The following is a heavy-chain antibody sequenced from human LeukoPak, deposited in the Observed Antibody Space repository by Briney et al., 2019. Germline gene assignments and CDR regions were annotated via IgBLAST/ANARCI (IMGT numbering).Heavy chain of an antibody. CDR3: AREYSGSYSVDY. J-gene: IGHJ4*02. D-gene: IGHD1-26*01. CDR1: GGSISSSSYY. CDR2: IYTSGST. Sequence: SETLSLTCTVSGGSISSSSYYWGWIRQPAGKGLEWIGRIYTSGSTNYNPSLKSRVTISVDTSKNQFSLKLSSVTAADTAVYYCAREYSGSYSVDYWGQGTLVTVSS. V-gene: IGHV4-61*02.